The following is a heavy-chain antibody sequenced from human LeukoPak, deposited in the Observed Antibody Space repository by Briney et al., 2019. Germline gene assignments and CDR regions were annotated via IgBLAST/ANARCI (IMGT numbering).Heavy chain of an antibody. CDR2: ISYDGSNK. Sequence: PGGSLRLSCAASGFTFSSYAMHWVRQAPGKGLEWGAVISYDGSNKYYADSVKGRFTISRDNSKNTLYLQMNSLRAEDTAVYYCARKYYYDSSGYNYYYGMDVWGQGTTVTVSS. CDR3: ARKYYYDSSGYNYYYGMDV. J-gene: IGHJ6*02. CDR1: GFTFSSYA. V-gene: IGHV3-30-3*01. D-gene: IGHD3-22*01.